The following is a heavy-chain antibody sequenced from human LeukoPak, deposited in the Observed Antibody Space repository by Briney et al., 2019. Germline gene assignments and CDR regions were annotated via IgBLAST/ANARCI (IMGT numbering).Heavy chain of an antibody. D-gene: IGHD3-10*01. CDR1: GVSFNDYY. V-gene: IGHV4-34*01. CDR3: TRMTSGHDY. J-gene: IGHJ4*02. Sequence: SETLSLTCAVSGVSFNDYYWSWVRQTPGKGLEWIGEINHSGYTNDSPSLKSRVTLSTDTSRNQFSLNLRSVTVADAGIYFCTRMTSGHDYWGQGTLVTVSS. CDR2: INHSGYT.